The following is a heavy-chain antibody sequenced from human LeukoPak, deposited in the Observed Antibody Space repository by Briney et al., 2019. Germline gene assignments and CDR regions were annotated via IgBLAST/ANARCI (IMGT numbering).Heavy chain of an antibody. CDR3: ARDVIAAAGSNYWYFDL. V-gene: IGHV1-69*05. D-gene: IGHD6-13*01. Sequence: VASVKVSCKASGGTFISYAISWVRQAPGQGLEWMGGIIPIFGTANYAQKFQGRVTITTDESTSTAYMELSSLRSEDTAVYYCARDVIAAAGSNYWYFDLWGRGTLVTVSS. J-gene: IGHJ2*01. CDR1: GGTFISYA. CDR2: IIPIFGTA.